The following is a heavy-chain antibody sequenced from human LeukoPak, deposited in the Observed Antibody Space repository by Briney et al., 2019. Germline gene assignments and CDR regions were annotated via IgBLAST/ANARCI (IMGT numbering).Heavy chain of an antibody. CDR3: ARMYRDPKSGWFDP. CDR2: IYHSGST. CDR1: GYSISSGYY. J-gene: IGHJ5*02. Sequence: PSETLSLTCAVSGYSISSGYYWGWIRQPPGKGLEWIGSIYHSGSTYYNPSLKSRVTISVDTSKNQFSLKLSSVTAADTAVYYCARMYRDPKSGWFDPWGQGTLVTVSS. V-gene: IGHV4-38-2*01. D-gene: IGHD1-26*01.